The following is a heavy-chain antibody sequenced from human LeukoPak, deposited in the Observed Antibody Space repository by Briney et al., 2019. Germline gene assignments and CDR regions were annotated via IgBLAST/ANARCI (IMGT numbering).Heavy chain of an antibody. Sequence: PSEILSLTCAVYGGSFSGYYWSWIRQPPGKVLEWIGEINHSRSTNYNPSLKSRVNISVDTSKNQFSLKPSSVTAADTAVYYCARGRLRPDYWGQGTLVTVSS. D-gene: IGHD5-12*01. CDR3: ARGRLRPDY. CDR1: GGSFSGYY. V-gene: IGHV4-34*01. CDR2: INHSRST. J-gene: IGHJ4*02.